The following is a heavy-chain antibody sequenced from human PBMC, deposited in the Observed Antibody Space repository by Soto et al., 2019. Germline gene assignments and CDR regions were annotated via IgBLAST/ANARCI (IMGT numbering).Heavy chain of an antibody. D-gene: IGHD1-26*01. CDR1: GFTFSNYA. V-gene: IGHV3-23*01. CDR3: AKGDGRIVPRHFDY. J-gene: IGHJ4*02. Sequence: GGSLRLSCAASGFTFSNYAMSWVRQAPGKGLEWVSGISSGGGSPYNADSVKGWFTISRDNSKNTLYLQMNSLRAEDTAVYYCAKGDGRIVPRHFDYWGQGTLVNVSS. CDR2: ISSGGGSP.